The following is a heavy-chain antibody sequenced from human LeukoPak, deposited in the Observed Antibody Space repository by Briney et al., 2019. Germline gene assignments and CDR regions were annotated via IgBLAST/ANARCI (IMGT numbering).Heavy chain of an antibody. J-gene: IGHJ4*02. Sequence: ASVKVSCKASGYTFTSYAISWVRQAPGQGLEWMGRIIPILGIANYAQKFQGRVTITADKSTSTAYMELSSLRSEDTAVYYCARGGSSSWYTPFDYWGQGTLVTVSS. D-gene: IGHD6-13*01. CDR1: GYTFTSYA. CDR2: IIPILGIA. CDR3: ARGGSSSWYTPFDY. V-gene: IGHV1-69*04.